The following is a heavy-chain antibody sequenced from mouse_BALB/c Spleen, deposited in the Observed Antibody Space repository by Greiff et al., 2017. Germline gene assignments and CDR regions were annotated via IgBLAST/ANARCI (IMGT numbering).Heavy chain of an antibody. J-gene: IGHJ3*01. CDR2: INPSNGGT. V-gene: IGHV1S81*02. Sequence: QVQLQQPGAELVKPGASVKLSCKASGYTFTSYYMYWVKQRPGQGLEWIGGINPSNGGTNFNEKFKSKATLTVDKSSSTAYMQLSSLTSEDSAVYYCTRGNDGYYEGFAYWGQGTLVTVSA. CDR1: GYTFTSYY. CDR3: TRGNDGYYEGFAY. D-gene: IGHD2-3*01.